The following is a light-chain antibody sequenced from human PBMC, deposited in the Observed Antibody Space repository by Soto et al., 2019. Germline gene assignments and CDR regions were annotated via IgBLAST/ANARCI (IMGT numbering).Light chain of an antibody. Sequence: EIVMTPSPATLSVSPGERATLSCRASQSVSSNLAWYQQKPGQAPSLLISYASSRATGIPARFSGSGSGTDFTLTIRSLQSEDYAVYYCQQYNNRLSFGQGTRVEIK. CDR3: QQYNNRLS. CDR1: QSVSSN. J-gene: IGKJ5*01. CDR2: YAS. V-gene: IGKV3-15*01.